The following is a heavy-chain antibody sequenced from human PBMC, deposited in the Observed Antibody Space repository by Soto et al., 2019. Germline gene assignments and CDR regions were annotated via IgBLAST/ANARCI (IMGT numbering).Heavy chain of an antibody. Sequence: SETLSLTCTVSGGSISSYYWSWIRQPPGKGLEWIGYIYYSGSTNYNPSLKSRVTISVDTSKNQFSLKLSSVTAADTAVYYCARYSVAGSFDYWGQGTLVTSPQ. CDR3: ARYSVAGSFDY. J-gene: IGHJ4*02. V-gene: IGHV4-59*01. D-gene: IGHD6-19*01. CDR2: IYYSGST. CDR1: GGSISSYY.